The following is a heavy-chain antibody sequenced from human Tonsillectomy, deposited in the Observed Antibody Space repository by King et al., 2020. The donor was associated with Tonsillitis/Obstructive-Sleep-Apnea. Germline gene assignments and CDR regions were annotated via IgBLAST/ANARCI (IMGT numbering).Heavy chain of an antibody. Sequence: QLVQSGAEVKKPGASVKVSCKASGYTFTSYGISWVRQAPGQGLEWMGWISAYNGNTNYAQKLQGRVTMTTDTSTSTAYMGLRSLISDDTAVYYCARDYYDFWSGYMGYYMDVWGKGTTVTVSS. D-gene: IGHD3-3*01. J-gene: IGHJ6*03. CDR3: ARDYYDFWSGYMGYYMDV. CDR1: GYTFTSYG. V-gene: IGHV1-18*01. CDR2: ISAYNGNT.